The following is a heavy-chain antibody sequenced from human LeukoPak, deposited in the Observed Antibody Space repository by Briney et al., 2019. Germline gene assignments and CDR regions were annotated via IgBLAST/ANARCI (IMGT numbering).Heavy chain of an antibody. CDR3: ARRVAVTGIYCFDH. J-gene: IGHJ4*02. CDR2: VYYSGAT. Sequence: SETLSLTCTVSGGSISTYYWSWIRQPPGKGLEWIGYVYYSGATNYNPSLKSRVTISLDTSKNQFSLRLNSVTAADTAVDYCARRVAVTGIYCFDHWGQGTPVTVSS. V-gene: IGHV4-59*08. CDR1: GGSISTYY. D-gene: IGHD6-19*01.